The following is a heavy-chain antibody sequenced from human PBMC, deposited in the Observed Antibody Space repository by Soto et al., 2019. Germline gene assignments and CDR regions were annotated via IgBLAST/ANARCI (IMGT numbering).Heavy chain of an antibody. V-gene: IGHV3-23*01. CDR1: GFTFSSYA. CDR2: ISGSGGST. D-gene: IGHD2-15*01. CDR3: AKRDGGNGPYYYYGMDV. J-gene: IGHJ6*02. Sequence: PGGSLRLSCAASGFTFSSYAMSWVRQAPGKGLEWVSAISGSGGSTYYADSVKGRFTISRDNSKNTLYLQMNSLRAEDTAVYYCAKRDGGNGPYYYYGMDVWGQGTTVTVSS.